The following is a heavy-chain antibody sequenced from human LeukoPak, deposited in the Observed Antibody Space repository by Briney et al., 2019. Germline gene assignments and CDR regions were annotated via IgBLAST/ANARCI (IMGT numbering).Heavy chain of an antibody. CDR2: ISGSGAGT. Sequence: GGSLRLSCAASGFTFRSYAMTWVRQTPGKGLEWVSAISGSGAGTYYVDSVKGRFTISRDNSKNTLYLQMNSLRAEDTAVYFCAKDGAGDWPDAFDIWGQGTMVTVSS. V-gene: IGHV3-23*01. CDR3: AKDGAGDWPDAFDI. J-gene: IGHJ3*02. D-gene: IGHD2-21*02. CDR1: GFTFRSYA.